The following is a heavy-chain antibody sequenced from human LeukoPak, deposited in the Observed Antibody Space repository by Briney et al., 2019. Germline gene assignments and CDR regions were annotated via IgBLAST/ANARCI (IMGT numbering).Heavy chain of an antibody. CDR3: AREDYGSGSYLNWFDS. CDR1: GFTFSRYQ. Sequence: GGSLRLSCAASGFTFSRYQMNWVRQAPGKGLDWVATIKQDGSEKYYVDSVKGRFTISRDDTENSLYLQMNSLRVEDTAVYYCAREDYGSGSYLNWFDSWGQGTLVTVSS. D-gene: IGHD3-10*01. CDR2: IKQDGSEK. J-gene: IGHJ5*01. V-gene: IGHV3-7*01.